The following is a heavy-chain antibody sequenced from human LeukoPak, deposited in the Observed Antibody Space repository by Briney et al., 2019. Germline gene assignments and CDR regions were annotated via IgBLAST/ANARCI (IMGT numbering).Heavy chain of an antibody. J-gene: IGHJ4*02. D-gene: IGHD6-13*01. CDR2: IRYDGSNK. V-gene: IGHV3-30*02. Sequence: GGSLRLSCAASGFTLSSYGMHWVRQAPGKGLEWVAFIRYDGSNKYYADSVKGRFTISRDNSKNTLYLQMNSLRAEDTAVYYCANCGQFSSWSEDYWGQGTLVTVSS. CDR3: ANCGQFSSWSEDY. CDR1: GFTLSSYG.